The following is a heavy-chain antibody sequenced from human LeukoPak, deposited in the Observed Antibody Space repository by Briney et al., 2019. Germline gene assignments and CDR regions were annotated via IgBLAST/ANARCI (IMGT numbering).Heavy chain of an antibody. CDR1: GGSISGYY. V-gene: IGHV4-59*01. CDR3: ARGCSAGTPHHWFDP. D-gene: IGHD6-13*01. CDR2: IYYSGST. J-gene: IGHJ5*02. Sequence: PSETLSLSCTVSGGSISGYYWSWIRQPPGKGLEWIGYIYYSGSTNYNPSLKSRVTISVDTSKNQFSLKLSSVTAADTAVYYCARGCSAGTPHHWFDPRVQGTLVTVSS.